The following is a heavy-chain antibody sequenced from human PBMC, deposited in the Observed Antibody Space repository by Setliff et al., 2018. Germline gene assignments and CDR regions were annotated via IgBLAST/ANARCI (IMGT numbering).Heavy chain of an antibody. CDR2: IFYSGDT. CDR3: ARDRSYYASGSFTKWFDY. Sequence: SETLSLTCAVSGGSVTSHYWSWIRQPPGKGLEWIGFIFYSGDTNSNPSLKSRVTMSVDTSENQFSLKLNSVTAADTATYYCARDRSYYASGSFTKWFDYWGQGALVTVSS. D-gene: IGHD3-10*01. V-gene: IGHV4-59*02. J-gene: IGHJ4*02. CDR1: GGSVTSHY.